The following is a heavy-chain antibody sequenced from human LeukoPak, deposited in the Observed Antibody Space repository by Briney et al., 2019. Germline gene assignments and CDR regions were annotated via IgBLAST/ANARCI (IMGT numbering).Heavy chain of an antibody. V-gene: IGHV3-23*01. CDR3: ARCSGSSTYHSDDF. Sequence: GGSLRLSSAASGFTFSSSAMSWVRQAPGEALEWVSTIGASGRATHYAECVMGRFGISRDNSKETLNLQMNGVRAEDTAVYYCARCSGSSTYHSDDFWGQGTLVTVSS. D-gene: IGHD2-15*01. J-gene: IGHJ4*02. CDR2: IGASGRAT. CDR1: GFTFSSSA.